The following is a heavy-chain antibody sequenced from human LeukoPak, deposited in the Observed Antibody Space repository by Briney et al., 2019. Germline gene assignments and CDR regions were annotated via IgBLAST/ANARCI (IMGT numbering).Heavy chain of an antibody. D-gene: IGHD3-22*01. CDR1: GFTFDDYG. CDR2: INWNGGST. CDR3: ARDRDYYDSSGYYFEIDY. Sequence: GGSLRLSXAASGFTFDDYGMSWVRQAPGKGLEWVSGINWNGGSTGYADSVKGRFTISRDNAKNSLYLQMNSLRAEDTALYYCARDRDYYDSSGYYFEIDYWGQGTLVTVSS. J-gene: IGHJ4*02. V-gene: IGHV3-20*04.